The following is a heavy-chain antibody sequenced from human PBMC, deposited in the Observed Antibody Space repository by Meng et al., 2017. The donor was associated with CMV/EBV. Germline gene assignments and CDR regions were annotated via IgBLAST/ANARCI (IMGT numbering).Heavy chain of an antibody. CDR2: INHSGST. CDR1: GGSFSGYY. CDR3: ARVWDSGWDY. Sequence: QRPLQRWGPGLLKPSVTLSLTCAVYGGSFSGYYWSCIRQPPGKGLEWIGEINHSGSTNYNPSLKSRVTISVDTSKNQFSLKLSSVTAADTAVYYCARVWDSGWDYWGQGTLVTVSS. J-gene: IGHJ4*02. D-gene: IGHD3-22*01. V-gene: IGHV4-34*01.